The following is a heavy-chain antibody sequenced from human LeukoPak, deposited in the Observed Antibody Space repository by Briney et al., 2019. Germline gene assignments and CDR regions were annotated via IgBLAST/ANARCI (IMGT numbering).Heavy chain of an antibody. J-gene: IGHJ4*02. D-gene: IGHD3-22*01. CDR3: ARDFLTYYDSSGQGAYFDY. Sequence: GGSLRLSCAASGFPFSSYWMSWVRQAPGKGLEWVANIKQDGSEKYYVDSVKGRFTISRDNAKNSLYLQVNSLRAEDTAVYYCARDFLTYYDSSGQGAYFDYWGQGTLVTVSS. CDR1: GFPFSSYW. V-gene: IGHV3-7*05. CDR2: IKQDGSEK.